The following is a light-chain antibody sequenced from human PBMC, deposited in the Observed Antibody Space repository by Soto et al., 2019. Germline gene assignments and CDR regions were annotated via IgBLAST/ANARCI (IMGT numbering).Light chain of an antibody. Sequence: EIVMTQSPATLSVSPGERAILSCRASQTVTNNLAWYQQKPGQAPRLLIYGASTRVTGIPARFSGSGSVTEFTLTISSLQSXXXXXYYCQQYHTWPGHTFGQGTKVEIK. CDR2: GAS. CDR1: QTVTNN. CDR3: QQYHTWPGHT. J-gene: IGKJ2*01. V-gene: IGKV3-15*01.